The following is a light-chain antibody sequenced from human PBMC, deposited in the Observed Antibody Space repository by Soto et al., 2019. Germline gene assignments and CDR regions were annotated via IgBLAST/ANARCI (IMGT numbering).Light chain of an antibody. CDR3: QQSYSTLGIT. CDR1: QSIGGF. CDR2: AAS. V-gene: IGKV1-39*01. Sequence: DIQMTQSQSSRSAPLGDRFTFPCRAGQSIGGFLNWYQQKPGKAPKLLIYAASSLQSGVPSRFSGSGSGTDFTLTISSLQPEDFATYYCQQSYSTLGITFGQGTRLEIK. J-gene: IGKJ5*01.